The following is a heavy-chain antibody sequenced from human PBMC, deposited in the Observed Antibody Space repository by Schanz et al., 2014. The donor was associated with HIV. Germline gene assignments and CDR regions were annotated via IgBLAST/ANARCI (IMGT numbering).Heavy chain of an antibody. V-gene: IGHV3-15*01. Sequence: VQLVESGGGLVKPGGSLRLSCAASGLSFNDAWMTWVRQAPGKGLEWVGRIKSKIDAGTTDYAAPVKGRFTLSRDDSNNTLSLHMKSLKTEDTAVYYCTTENLRSWGQGTLVTVSS. J-gene: IGHJ4*02. CDR1: GLSFNDAW. CDR2: IKSKIDAGTT. CDR3: TTENLRS.